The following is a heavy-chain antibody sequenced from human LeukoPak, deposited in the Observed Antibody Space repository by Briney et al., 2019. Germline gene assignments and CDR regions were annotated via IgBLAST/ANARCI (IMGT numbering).Heavy chain of an antibody. Sequence: SETLSLTCTVSGGSISSSSYYWGWIRQPPGKGLEWIGSIYYSGSTYYNPSLKSRVTISVDTSKNQFSLKLSSVTAADTAVYYCARGVGGYYDNWFDPWGQGTLVTVSS. CDR1: GGSISSSSYY. CDR3: ARGVGGYYDNWFDP. D-gene: IGHD3-22*01. J-gene: IGHJ5*02. V-gene: IGHV4-39*07. CDR2: IYYSGST.